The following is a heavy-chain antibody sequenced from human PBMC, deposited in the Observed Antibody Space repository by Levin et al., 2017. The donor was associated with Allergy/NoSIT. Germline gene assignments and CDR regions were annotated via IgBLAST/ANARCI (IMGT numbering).Heavy chain of an antibody. V-gene: IGHV3-74*01. CDR3: ARDGDDHYDSSGYWYFDL. J-gene: IGHJ2*01. D-gene: IGHD3-22*01. CDR2: INSDGSST. CDR1: GFTFSSYW. Sequence: GESLKISCAASGFTFSSYWMHWVRQAPGKGLVWVSRINSDGSSTSYADSVKGRFTISRDNAKNTLYLQMNSLRAEDTAVYYCARDGDDHYDSSGYWYFDLWGRGTLVTVSS.